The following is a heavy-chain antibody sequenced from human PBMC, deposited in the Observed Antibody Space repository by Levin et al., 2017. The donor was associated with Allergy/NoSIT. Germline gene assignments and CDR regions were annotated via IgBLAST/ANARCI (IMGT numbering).Heavy chain of an antibody. J-gene: IGHJ6*03. CDR3: TAVSTGYNTIWPYDFYYMDV. CDR1: EFIFTNAW. CDR2: IKSKSDGGTT. D-gene: IGHD6-13*01. Sequence: PGGSLRLSCAASEFIFTNAWMSWVRQAPGKGLEWVGQIKSKSDGGTTDYAAPVKGRFAISKDDSKDTLYLQMNNLKIEDTAVYYCTAVSTGYNTIWPYDFYYMDVWGKGTMVNVSS. V-gene: IGHV3-15*01.